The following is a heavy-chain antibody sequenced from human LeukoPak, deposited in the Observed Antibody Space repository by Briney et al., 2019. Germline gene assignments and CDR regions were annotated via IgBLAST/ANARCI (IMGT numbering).Heavy chain of an antibody. CDR2: INPNSGGT. J-gene: IGHJ5*01. CDR1: GYTFTGYY. CDR3: ANPPTVTKIRFDS. D-gene: IGHD4-17*01. Sequence: ASVKVSCKASGYTFTGYYMHWVRQAPGQGLEWMGWINPNSGGTNYAQKFQGRVSMTRDTSISTAYMQLSRLRSADTAVYYCANPPTVTKIRFDSWGQGTLVTVSS. V-gene: IGHV1-2*02.